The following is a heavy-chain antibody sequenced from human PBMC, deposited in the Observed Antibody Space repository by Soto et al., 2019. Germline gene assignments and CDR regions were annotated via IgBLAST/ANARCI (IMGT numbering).Heavy chain of an antibody. CDR3: ARRRFAY. CDR1: GYAFSSNY. D-gene: IGHD3-3*01. J-gene: IGHJ4*02. CDR2: INPSNGRT. Sequence: ASVKVSCKASGYAFSSNYIHWVRQASGQGLEWMGVINPSNGRTTYAQNFQDRVTMTRDTSTSTVYLELRSLSSDDTAVYYCARRRFAYWGQGTQVPVSS. V-gene: IGHV1-46*01.